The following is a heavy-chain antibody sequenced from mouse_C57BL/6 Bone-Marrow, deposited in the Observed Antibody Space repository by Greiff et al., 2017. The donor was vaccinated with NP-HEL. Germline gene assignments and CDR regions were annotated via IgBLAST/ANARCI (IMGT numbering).Heavy chain of an antibody. CDR1: GYTFTDYY. CDR3: ARLRGYYFDY. Sequence: EVKLVESGPVLVKPGASVKMSCKASGYTFTDYYMNWVKQSHGKSLEWIGVINPYNGGTSYNQKFKGKATLTVDKSSSTAYMELNSLTSEDSAVYYCARLRGYYFDYWGQGTTLTVSS. CDR2: INPYNGGT. J-gene: IGHJ2*01. V-gene: IGHV1-19*01.